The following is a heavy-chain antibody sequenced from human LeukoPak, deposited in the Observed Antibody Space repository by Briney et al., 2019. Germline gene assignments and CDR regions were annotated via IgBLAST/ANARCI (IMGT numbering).Heavy chain of an antibody. CDR1: RLTLSSFC. V-gene: IGHV3-23*01. CDR2: LRDTGTNT. J-gene: IGHJ4*02. D-gene: IGHD6-6*01. Sequence: GRSRRLACEAARLTLSSFCINWARQARGKGLEWVPALRDTGTNTFYADSVKGRFIISRDNSKNTLYLQLNGLRAEDTAVYYCAKRVTYSSSSVYLDSWGQGTLVTVSS. CDR3: AKRVTYSSSSVYLDS.